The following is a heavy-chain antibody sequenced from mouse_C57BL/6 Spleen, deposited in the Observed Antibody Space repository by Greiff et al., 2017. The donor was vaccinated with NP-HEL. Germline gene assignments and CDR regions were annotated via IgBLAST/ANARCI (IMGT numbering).Heavy chain of an antibody. J-gene: IGHJ4*01. CDR1: GFTFSDYY. CDR3: AGGPARAMDY. Sequence: EVQRVESGGGLVQPGGSLKLSCAASGFTFSDYYMYWVRQTPEKRLEWVAYISNGGGSTYYPDTVKGRFTISRDNAKNTLYLQMSRLKSEDTARYYCAGGPARAMDYWGQGTSVTVSS. D-gene: IGHD3-3*01. CDR2: ISNGGGST. V-gene: IGHV5-12*01.